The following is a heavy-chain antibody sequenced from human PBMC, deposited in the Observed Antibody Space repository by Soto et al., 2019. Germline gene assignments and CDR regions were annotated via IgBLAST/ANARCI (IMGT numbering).Heavy chain of an antibody. Sequence: GGSLRLSCTASGFTFSSYTMNWVRQAPGKGLEWVSYISSSSSTIYYADSVKGRFTISRDNAKNSLFLQMNSLRAEDTAVYYCARDRAYYDFWSGYPRSGYFDYWGQGTLVTVSS. CDR3: ARDRAYYDFWSGYPRSGYFDY. J-gene: IGHJ4*02. V-gene: IGHV3-48*01. CDR2: ISSSSSTI. D-gene: IGHD3-3*01. CDR1: GFTFSSYT.